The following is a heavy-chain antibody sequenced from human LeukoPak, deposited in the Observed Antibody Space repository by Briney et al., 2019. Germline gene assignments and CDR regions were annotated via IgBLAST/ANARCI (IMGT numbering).Heavy chain of an antibody. CDR1: GYTFTSYD. D-gene: IGHD3-3*01. CDR2: MNPNSGNT. Sequence: ASVKVSCKASGYTFTSYDINWVRQATGQGLEWMGWMNPNSGNTGYAQKFQGRVTMTRNTSISTAYMELSSLRSEDTAVYYCARGHMSLYSTYYDFWSGYRPYYYYGMDVWGQGTTVTVSS. V-gene: IGHV1-8*01. CDR3: ARGHMSLYSTYYDFWSGYRPYYYYGMDV. J-gene: IGHJ6*02.